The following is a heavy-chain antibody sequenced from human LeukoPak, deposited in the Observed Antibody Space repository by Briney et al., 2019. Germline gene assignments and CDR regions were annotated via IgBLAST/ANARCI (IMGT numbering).Heavy chain of an antibody. CDR2: IYTSGST. CDR3: ARSGGNSFLLGAYRKKKDAFDI. CDR1: GGSISSGSYY. J-gene: IGHJ3*02. V-gene: IGHV4-61*02. D-gene: IGHD4-23*01. Sequence: PSQTLSLTCTVSGGSISSGSYYWSWIRQPAGEGLEWIGRIYTSGSTNYNPSLKSRVTISVDTSKNQFSLKLSSVTAADTAVYYCARSGGNSFLLGAYRKKKDAFDIWGQGTMVTVSS.